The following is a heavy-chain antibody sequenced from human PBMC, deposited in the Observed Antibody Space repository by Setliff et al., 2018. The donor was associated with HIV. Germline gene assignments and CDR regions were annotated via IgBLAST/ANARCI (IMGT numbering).Heavy chain of an antibody. D-gene: IGHD3-9*01. V-gene: IGHV3-30*04. CDR2: ISYDGSKK. CDR3: ARENYDILTGYYDY. Sequence: PGGSLRLSCAASGFIFSSYAMDWVRQAPGKGLEWVAVISYDGSKKYYADSVKGRFTISRDNSKNTLYPQMNSLRAEDTAVYYCARENYDILTGYYDYWGQGALVTVSS. CDR1: GFIFSSYA. J-gene: IGHJ4*02.